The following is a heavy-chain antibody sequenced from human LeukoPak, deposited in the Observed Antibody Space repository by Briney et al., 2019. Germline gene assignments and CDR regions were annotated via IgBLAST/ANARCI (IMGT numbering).Heavy chain of an antibody. D-gene: IGHD2-2*01. CDR1: GGSFSGYY. Sequence: SETLSLTCAVYGGSFSGYYWSWIRQPPGKGLEWIGEINHSGSTNYNPSLKSRVTISVDTSKNQFSLKLSSVTAADTAVYYCARAPPSRVRKGSHIPAAKYWYFDLWGRGTLVTVSS. CDR3: ARAPPSRVRKGSHIPAAKYWYFDL. V-gene: IGHV4-34*01. CDR2: INHSGST. J-gene: IGHJ2*01.